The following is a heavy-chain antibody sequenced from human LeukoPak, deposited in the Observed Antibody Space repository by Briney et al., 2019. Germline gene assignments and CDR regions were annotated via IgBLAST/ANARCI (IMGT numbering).Heavy chain of an antibody. CDR3: AGRPGPDVRTYGMDV. CDR2: RNPNSGNT. J-gene: IGHJ6*02. CDR1: GYTFTSYD. Sequence: ASVKVSCKASGYTFTSYDINWVRQATGQGLEWMGWRNPNSGNTGYAQKFQGRVTMTRNTSISTAYMELSSLRSEDTAVYYCAGRPGPDVRTYGMDVWGQGTTVTVSS. V-gene: IGHV1-8*01.